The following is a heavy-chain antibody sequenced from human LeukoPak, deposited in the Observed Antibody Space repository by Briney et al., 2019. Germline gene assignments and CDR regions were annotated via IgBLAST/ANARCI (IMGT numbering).Heavy chain of an antibody. V-gene: IGHV3-23*01. J-gene: IGHJ4*02. D-gene: IGHD2-2*01. CDR3: AKEYCSSTSCYVAY. CDR1: GFTLSSYA. CDR2: ISGSGGST. Sequence: PGGSLRLSCAASGFTLSSYAMSWVRQAPGKGLEWVSGISGSGGSTYYADSVKGRFTISRDNSKNTLYLQMNSLRAEDTAVYYCAKEYCSSTSCYVAYWGQGTLVTVSS.